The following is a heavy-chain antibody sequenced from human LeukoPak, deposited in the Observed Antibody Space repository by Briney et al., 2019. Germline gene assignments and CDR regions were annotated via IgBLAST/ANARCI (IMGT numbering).Heavy chain of an antibody. CDR1: GYSFNTYW. V-gene: IGHV5-51*01. CDR2: IYPGDSDT. J-gene: IGHJ4*02. D-gene: IGHD1-26*01. Sequence: GESLKISCKGSGYSFNTYWIGWVRQMPGKGLEWMGIIYPGDSDTRYSPSFQGQVTISADKSISTAYLQWNSLKASDTAMYYCARQGGSYYSPLDYWGQGTLVTVSS. CDR3: ARQGGSYYSPLDY.